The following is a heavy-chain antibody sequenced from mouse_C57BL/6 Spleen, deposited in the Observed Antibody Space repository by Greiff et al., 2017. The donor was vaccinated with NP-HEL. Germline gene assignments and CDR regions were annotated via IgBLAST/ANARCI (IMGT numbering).Heavy chain of an antibody. J-gene: IGHJ2*01. Sequence: QVQLKQSGPELVKPGASVKISCKASGYSFTSYYIHWVKQRPGQGLEWIGWIYPGSGNTKYNEKFKGKATLTADTSSSTAYMQLSSLTSEDSAVYYCARVTGTYYFDYWGQGTTLTVSS. V-gene: IGHV1-66*01. D-gene: IGHD4-1*01. CDR2: IYPGSGNT. CDR1: GYSFTSYY. CDR3: ARVTGTYYFDY.